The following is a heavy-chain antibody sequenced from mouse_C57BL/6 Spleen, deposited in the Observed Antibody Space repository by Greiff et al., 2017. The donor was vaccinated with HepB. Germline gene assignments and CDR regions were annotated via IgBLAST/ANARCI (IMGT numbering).Heavy chain of an antibody. CDR3: ARRATTVVATGYFDV. CDR2: ISGSGGNT. J-gene: IGHJ1*03. D-gene: IGHD1-1*01. Sequence: MLVESGGGLVKPGGSLKLSCAASRFTFSSYTMSWVRQTPEKRLEWVATISGSGGNTYYPDSVKGRFTISRDNAKNTLYLQMSSLRSEDTALYYCARRATTVVATGYFDVWGTGTTVTVSS. V-gene: IGHV5-9*01. CDR1: RFTFSSYT.